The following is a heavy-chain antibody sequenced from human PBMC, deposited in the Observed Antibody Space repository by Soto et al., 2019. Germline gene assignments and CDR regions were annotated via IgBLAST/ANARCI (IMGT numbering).Heavy chain of an antibody. CDR3: ARVASGSYRTVFDY. J-gene: IGHJ4*02. V-gene: IGHV1-2*04. CDR2: INPNSGGT. Sequence: VKVSCKASGYTFTGYYMHWVRQAPGQGLEWMGWINPNSGGTNYAQKFQGWVTMTRDTSTSTVYMELSSLRSEDTAVYYCARVASGSYRTVFDYWGQGTLVTVSS. CDR1: GYTFTGYY. D-gene: IGHD1-26*01.